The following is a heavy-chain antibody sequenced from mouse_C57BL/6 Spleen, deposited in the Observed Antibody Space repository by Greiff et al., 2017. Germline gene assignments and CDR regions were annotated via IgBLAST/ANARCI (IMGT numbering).Heavy chain of an antibody. CDR3: ARKRDYYGSSYVPFDY. CDR1: GYTFTDYY. CDR2: IGPGSGST. V-gene: IGHV1-77*01. J-gene: IGHJ2*01. Sequence: VNVVESGAELVKPGASVKISCKASGYTFTDYYINWVKQRPGQGLEWIGKIGPGSGSTYYNEKFKGKATLTADKSSSTAYMQLSSLTSEDSAVYFCARKRDYYGSSYVPFDYWGQGTTLTVSS. D-gene: IGHD1-1*01.